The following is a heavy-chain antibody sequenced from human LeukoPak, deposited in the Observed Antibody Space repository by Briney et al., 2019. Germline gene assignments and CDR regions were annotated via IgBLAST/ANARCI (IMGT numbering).Heavy chain of an antibody. J-gene: IGHJ4*02. V-gene: IGHV1-24*01. CDR1: GYTLTELS. D-gene: IGHD1-20*01. CDR2: FDPEDGET. Sequence: ASVKASCKVSGYTLTELSMHWVRQAPGKGLEWMGGFDPEDGETIYAQKFQGRVTMTEDTSTDTAYMELSSLRSEDTAVYYCATLRYNWNDERFDYWGQGTLVTVSS. CDR3: ATLRYNWNDERFDY.